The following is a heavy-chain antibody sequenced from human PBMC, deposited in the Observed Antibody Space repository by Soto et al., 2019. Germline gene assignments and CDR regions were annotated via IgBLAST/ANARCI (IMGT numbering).Heavy chain of an antibody. CDR2: IYDGVNT. J-gene: IGHJ6*02. CDR1: GGSVNSGRYY. Sequence: QVQLQESGPGLVKPSETLSLTCAVSGGSVNSGRYYWSWIRQPPGKGLEWIGYIYDGVNTNYNPSLKRAADASKDPAKNQFARALSTVTAADTAVYYCARADYYGLGRGRSMDVWGQGTTVTVSS. CDR3: ARADYYGLGRGRSMDV. D-gene: IGHD3-10*01. V-gene: IGHV4-61*01.